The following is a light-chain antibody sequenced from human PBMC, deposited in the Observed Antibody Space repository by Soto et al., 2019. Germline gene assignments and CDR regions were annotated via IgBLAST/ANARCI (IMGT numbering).Light chain of an antibody. V-gene: IGLV1-47*02. CDR1: SSNIGSNY. J-gene: IGLJ3*02. Sequence: QAVVTQPPSASGTPGQRVTICCSGSSSNIGSNYVYWYQQLPGTAPKLLIYSNNQRPSGVPDRFSGSKSGTSASLAISGLRSEDEADYYCAAWDDSLSGWVFGGGTKVTVL. CDR2: SNN. CDR3: AAWDDSLSGWV.